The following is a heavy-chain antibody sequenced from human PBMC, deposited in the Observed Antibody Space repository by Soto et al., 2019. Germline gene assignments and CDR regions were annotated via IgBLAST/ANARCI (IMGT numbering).Heavy chain of an antibody. J-gene: IGHJ4*02. CDR2: ICRDGSGT. V-gene: IGHV3-74*01. D-gene: IGHD6-19*01. CDR1: GFTFSTYC. Sequence: GGSLRLACAVSGFTFSTYCMHWVRQAPETGLVWVSRICRDGSGTDYADSVKGRFTISRDDAKNSLYLQMNSLRVEDTAIYYCVRGTSAWRGMDYWGQGTLVTVSS. CDR3: VRGTSAWRGMDY.